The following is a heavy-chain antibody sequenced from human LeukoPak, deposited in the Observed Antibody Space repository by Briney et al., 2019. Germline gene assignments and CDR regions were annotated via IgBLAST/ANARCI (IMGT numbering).Heavy chain of an antibody. J-gene: IGHJ6*02. V-gene: IGHV3-33*01. CDR3: ARVLGRNYGSGTYIGVDV. Sequence: GGSLRLSCAASGFSFRSYGMHWVRQAPGKGVEWVAVIWYDGSNKYYADSVKGRFTISRDNSKSTLYLEMNSLRVDDTAVYYCARVLGRNYGSGTYIGVDVRGQGTTVIVSS. D-gene: IGHD3-10*01. CDR1: GFSFRSYG. CDR2: IWYDGSNK.